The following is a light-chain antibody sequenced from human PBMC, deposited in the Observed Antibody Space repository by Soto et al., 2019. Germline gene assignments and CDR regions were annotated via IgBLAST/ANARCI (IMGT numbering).Light chain of an antibody. J-gene: IGKJ1*01. Sequence: DIVMTQSPDSLAVSLGERATVNCNSSQSLFDSSTNKNYLAWYQQKPGQPPKLLIYWASARESGVPDRFSGSGSGTHITLTINTLQGEDVAVYYCQQYYSPLWTFGQGSKVDVK. CDR3: QQYYSPLWT. CDR2: WAS. V-gene: IGKV4-1*01. CDR1: QSLFDSSTNKNY.